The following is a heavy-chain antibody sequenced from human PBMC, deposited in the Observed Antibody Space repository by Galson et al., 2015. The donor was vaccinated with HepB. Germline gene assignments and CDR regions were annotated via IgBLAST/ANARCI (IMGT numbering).Heavy chain of an antibody. CDR3: ARKLRALENYYYYMDV. V-gene: IGHV1-2*02. J-gene: IGHJ6*03. CDR1: GYTFTAYY. D-gene: IGHD3-10*01. CDR2: INPNSGYT. Sequence: SVKVSCKASGYTFTAYYINWVRQAPGQGLEWMGWINPNSGYTNYAQNFQGRVTMTRDTSISTAYMELSRLTSDDTAIYYCARKLRALENYYYYMDVWGEGTTVTVSS.